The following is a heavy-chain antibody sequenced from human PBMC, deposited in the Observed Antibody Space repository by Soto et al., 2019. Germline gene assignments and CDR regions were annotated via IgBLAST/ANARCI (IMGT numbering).Heavy chain of an antibody. V-gene: IGHV3-30-3*01. Sequence: GGSLRLSCAASGFTFSSYAMHWVRQAPGKGLEWVAVISYDGSNKYYADSVKGRFTISRDNSKNTLYLQMNSLRAEDTAVYYCAGGYSSGWYPTRGYGMDVWGQGTTVTVSS. CDR2: ISYDGSNK. CDR3: AGGYSSGWYPTRGYGMDV. D-gene: IGHD6-19*01. CDR1: GFTFSSYA. J-gene: IGHJ6*02.